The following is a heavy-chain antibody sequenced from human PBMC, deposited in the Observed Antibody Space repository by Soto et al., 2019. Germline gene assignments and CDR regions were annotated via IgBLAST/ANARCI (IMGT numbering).Heavy chain of an antibody. CDR2: IYYSGST. J-gene: IGHJ4*02. V-gene: IGHV4-59*01. CDR1: GGSISSYY. CDR3: ARDPVAGTGYFDY. Sequence: SETLSLTCTVSGGSISSYYWSWIRQPPGKGLEWIGYIYYSGSTNYNPSLKSRVTISVDTPKNQFSLKLSSVTAADTAVYYCARDPVAGTGYFDYWGQGTLVTVSS. D-gene: IGHD6-19*01.